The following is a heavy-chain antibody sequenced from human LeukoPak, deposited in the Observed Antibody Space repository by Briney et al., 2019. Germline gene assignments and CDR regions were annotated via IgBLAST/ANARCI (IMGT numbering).Heavy chain of an antibody. Sequence: GGSLRLSCEASGFSFRRYAMNWVRQAPGRGLEWVAVISGPGPSTVYADSVKGRFTISRDNSKNTLFLQLDSLRVEDTAIYYCAKEEMPHAFGLWGQGTMVTVSS. CDR2: ISGPGPST. CDR1: GFSFRRYA. D-gene: IGHD5-24*01. V-gene: IGHV3-23*01. J-gene: IGHJ3*01. CDR3: AKEEMPHAFGL.